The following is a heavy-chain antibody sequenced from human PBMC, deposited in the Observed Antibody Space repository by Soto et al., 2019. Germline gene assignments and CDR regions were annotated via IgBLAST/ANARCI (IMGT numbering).Heavy chain of an antibody. CDR2: IYYSGST. D-gene: IGHD6-6*01. J-gene: IGHJ6*02. V-gene: IGHV4-31*03. CDR1: GGSISSGGYY. CDR3: ATGIATRYYGMDV. Sequence: KPSETLSLTCTVSGGSISSGGYYWSWIRQHPGKGLEWIGYIYYSGSTYYNPSLKSRVTISVDTSKNQFSLKLSSVTAADTAVYYCATGIATRYYGMDVWGQGTTVTVS.